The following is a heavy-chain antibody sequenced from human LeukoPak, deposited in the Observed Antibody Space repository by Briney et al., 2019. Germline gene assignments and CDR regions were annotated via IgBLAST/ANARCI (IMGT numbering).Heavy chain of an antibody. CDR1: GFTFSSYG. D-gene: IGHD3-10*02. Sequence: GGSLRLSCAVSGFTFSSYGMHWVRQAPGKGLEWVAVISYDGSNKYCADSVKGRFTIPRDNSKNTLYLQMNSLRAEDTAVYYCAELGITMIGGVWGKGTTVTISS. CDR3: AELGITMIGGV. J-gene: IGHJ6*04. CDR2: ISYDGSNK. V-gene: IGHV3-30*18.